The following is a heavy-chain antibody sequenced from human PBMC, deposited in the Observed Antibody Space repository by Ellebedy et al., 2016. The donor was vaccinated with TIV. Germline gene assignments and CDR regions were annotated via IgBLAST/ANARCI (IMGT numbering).Heavy chain of an antibody. D-gene: IGHD1-20*01. V-gene: IGHV3-30*18. CDR1: GFTFSVYG. J-gene: IGHJ4*02. Sequence: PGGSLRLSCAASGFTFSVYGMHWVRQAPGKGLEWLAVISFDGSKIYYADSVKGRFSISRDNSKNTLYLQMNSLRVEDTAVYYCAKGKVDNWMDAGSLDYWGQGSLVTISS. CDR2: ISFDGSKI. CDR3: AKGKVDNWMDAGSLDY.